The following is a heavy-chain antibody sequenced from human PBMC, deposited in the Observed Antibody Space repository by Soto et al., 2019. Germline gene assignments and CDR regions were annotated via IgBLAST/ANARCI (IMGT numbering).Heavy chain of an antibody. V-gene: IGHV3-33*01. Sequence: QVHLVESGGGVVQPGRSLRLSCAASGFTFSSYGMHWVRQAPGKGLEWVAVIWYDGSNKYYADSVKVRFTISRDNSKNSLYLQMNSLRAADTAVYYYVREGKEIVSKIPPYYFDYWCQENLVTVSS. J-gene: IGHJ4*02. CDR1: GFTFSSYG. D-gene: IGHD5-12*01. CDR3: VREGKEIVSKIPPYYFDY. CDR2: IWYDGSNK.